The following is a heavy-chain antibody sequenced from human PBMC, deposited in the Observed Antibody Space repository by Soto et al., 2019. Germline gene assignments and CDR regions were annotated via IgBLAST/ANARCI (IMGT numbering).Heavy chain of an antibody. CDR1: DGNGSNGSVY. V-gene: IGHV4-61*03. CDR3: AHDTRGVSSFFAF. D-gene: IGHD2-8*01. J-gene: IGHJ1*01. Sequence: PSETLSLTYTVADGNGSNGSVYWSMIHQSPGKGLEWIGHIYFNGKAYYSPSLKSRLAISLDTSNNHFSLKLSSVSAADTAVFYCAHDTRGVSSFFAFWVKGAPVPVSP. CDR2: IYFNGKA.